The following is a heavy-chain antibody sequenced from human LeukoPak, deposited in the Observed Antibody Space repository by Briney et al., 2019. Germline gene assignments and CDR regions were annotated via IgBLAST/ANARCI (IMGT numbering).Heavy chain of an antibody. CDR1: GFTFTNYA. V-gene: IGHV3-23*01. Sequence: GGSLRPSCAASGFTFTNYAMSWVRQAPGKGLEWVSTLSASGGNTYYADSVKGRFTISSDNSKNTLYLQMNSLRAEDTAVYYCARVPYWGPGSLVTVSS. CDR3: ARVPY. J-gene: IGHJ4*02. CDR2: LSASGGNT.